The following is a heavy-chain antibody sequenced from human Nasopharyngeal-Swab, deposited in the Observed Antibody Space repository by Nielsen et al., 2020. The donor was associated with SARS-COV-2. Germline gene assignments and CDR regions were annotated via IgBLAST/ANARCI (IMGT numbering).Heavy chain of an antibody. CDR2: IIPIFGTA. D-gene: IGHD3-16*02. V-gene: IGHV1-69*01. J-gene: IGHJ4*02. CDR3: ASTGRELSNYFDY. Sequence: WVRQAPGQGLEWMGGIIPIFGTANYAQKFQGRVTITADESTSTAYMELSSLRSEDTAVYYCASTGRELSNYFDYWGQGTLVTVSS.